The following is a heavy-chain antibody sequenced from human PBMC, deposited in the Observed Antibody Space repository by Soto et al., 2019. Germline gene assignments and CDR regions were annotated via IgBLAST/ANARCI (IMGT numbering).Heavy chain of an antibody. CDR3: AREQIAVTEGDWFDP. CDR1: GYTFTSYG. CDR2: ISAYNGNT. Sequence: QVQLVQSGAEVKKPGASVKVSCKASGYTFTSYGISWVRQAPGQGLEWMGWISAYNGNTNYAQKLQGRVTRTTDTSTSTAYMELRSLRSDDTAVYYCAREQIAVTEGDWFDPWGQGTLVTVSS. D-gene: IGHD6-19*01. V-gene: IGHV1-18*01. J-gene: IGHJ5*02.